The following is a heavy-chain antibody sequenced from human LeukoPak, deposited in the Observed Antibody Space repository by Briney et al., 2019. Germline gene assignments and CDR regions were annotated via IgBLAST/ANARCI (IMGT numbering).Heavy chain of an antibody. CDR2: ISYDGSNK. CDR3: ATVPVQLRLRYYGMDV. J-gene: IGHJ6*02. D-gene: IGHD6-25*01. CDR1: GFTFSSYS. V-gene: IGHV3-30*03. Sequence: GGSLRLSCAASGFTFSSYSMNWVRQAPGKGLEWVAVISYDGSNKYYADSVKGRFTISRDNSKNTLYLQMNSLRAEDTAVYYCATVPVQLRLRYYGMDVWGQGTTVTVSS.